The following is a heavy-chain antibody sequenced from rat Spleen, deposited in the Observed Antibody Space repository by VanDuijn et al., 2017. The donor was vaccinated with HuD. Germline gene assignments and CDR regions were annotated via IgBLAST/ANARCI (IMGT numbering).Heavy chain of an antibody. Sequence: EVQLVESGGGLVQPGRSLKVSCVASGFTFSDYGMNWIRQAPGKGLEWVAYISSSSGTIYYADTVKGRFTISRDNAKNTLYLQLSSLRSEDSALYYCVRRVYYYFDSWGQGVMVAVSS. J-gene: IGHJ2*01. CDR3: VRRVYYYFDS. V-gene: IGHV5-34*01. CDR2: ISSSSGTI. D-gene: IGHD1-2*01. CDR1: GFTFSDYG.